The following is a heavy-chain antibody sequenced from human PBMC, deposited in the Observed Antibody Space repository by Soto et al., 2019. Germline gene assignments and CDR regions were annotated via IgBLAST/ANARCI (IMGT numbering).Heavy chain of an antibody. V-gene: IGHV4-34*01. J-gene: IGHJ4*02. CDR3: ARAPHEEIFTGFDS. D-gene: IGHD2-8*02. CDR2: INHSGST. Sequence: SETLSLTCAVYGGSFSGYYWSWIRQPPGKGLEWIGEINHSGSTNYNPSLKSRVTISVDTSKNQFSLKLSSVTAADTAVYYCARAPHEEIFTGFDSWGQGIQVTVSS. CDR1: GGSFSGYY.